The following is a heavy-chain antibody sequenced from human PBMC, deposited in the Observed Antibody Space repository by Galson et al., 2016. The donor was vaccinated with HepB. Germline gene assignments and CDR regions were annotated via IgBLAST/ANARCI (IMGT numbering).Heavy chain of an antibody. Sequence: SETLSLTCTVSSDPVTSGTYYWSWVRQSPGKGLDWIGYIHDSGNTNYNPSIKSRVTISRDTSKNQFFLELTSLTAADTAVYYCARDEGFYNGMDVWGQGTTVTVAS. CDR3: ARDEGFYNGMDV. J-gene: IGHJ6*02. CDR1: SDPVTSGTYY. CDR2: IHDSGNT. V-gene: IGHV4-61*01. D-gene: IGHD2-2*02.